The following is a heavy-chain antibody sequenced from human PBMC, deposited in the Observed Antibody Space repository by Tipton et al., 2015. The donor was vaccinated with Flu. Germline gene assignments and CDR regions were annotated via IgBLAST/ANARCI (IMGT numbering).Heavy chain of an antibody. D-gene: IGHD4-11*01. V-gene: IGHV5-51*01. CDR3: AREFSNFGGRFDP. CDR2: IYPRDSDT. J-gene: IGHJ5*02. CDR1: GYSFTSYW. Sequence: QLVQSGAEVKKPGESLKISCKGSGYSFTSYWIAWGRQMPGKGLEWMGVIYPRDSDTRYGPPFQGQVTISADKSTNTAYLQWSSLKVSDTAIYFCAREFSNFGGRFDPWGQGTQVTVSS.